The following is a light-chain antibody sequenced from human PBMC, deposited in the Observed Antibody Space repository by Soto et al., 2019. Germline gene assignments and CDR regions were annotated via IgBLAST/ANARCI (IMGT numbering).Light chain of an antibody. V-gene: IGLV2-8*01. CDR3: SSYAGSNNHVV. CDR1: SSDVGGYNY. J-gene: IGLJ2*01. Sequence: QPVLTQPPSATGSPGQSVTISCTGTSSDVGGYNYVSWYQQHPGKAPKLMIYEVSKRPSGVPDRFSGPKSGNTASLTVSGLQAEDEADYYCSSYAGSNNHVVFGGGTKVTVL. CDR2: EVS.